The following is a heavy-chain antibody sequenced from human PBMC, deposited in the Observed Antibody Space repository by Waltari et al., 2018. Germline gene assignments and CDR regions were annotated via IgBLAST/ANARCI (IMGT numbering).Heavy chain of an antibody. J-gene: IGHJ4*02. V-gene: IGHV1-18*01. CDR1: GYTFTSYG. D-gene: IGHD2-15*01. CDR3: ARDEGVVAATSFVY. CDR2: ISAYNGKK. Sequence: QVQLVQSGAEVKNPWASVKVSCKASGYTFTSYGISWVRQAPGQGIEWMGWISAYNGKKNYAQKSQGRVTMNTDTATSTAYMEVRSLRSDDTAVYYCARDEGVVAATSFVYWGQGILVTVSS.